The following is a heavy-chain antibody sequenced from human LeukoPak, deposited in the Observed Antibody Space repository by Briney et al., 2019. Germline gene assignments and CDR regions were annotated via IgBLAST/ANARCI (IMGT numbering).Heavy chain of an antibody. V-gene: IGHV4-31*03. CDR3: ARSMFLLTPFDY. J-gene: IGHJ4*02. CDR2: IYYSGST. CDR1: GGSISSGGYY. D-gene: IGHD3-10*02. Sequence: SQTLSLTCTVSGGSISSGGYYWSWIRQHPGKGLEWIGYIYYSGSTYYNPSLKSRVTISVDTSKNQFSLKLSSVTAADAAVYYCARSMFLLTPFDYWGQGTLVTVSS.